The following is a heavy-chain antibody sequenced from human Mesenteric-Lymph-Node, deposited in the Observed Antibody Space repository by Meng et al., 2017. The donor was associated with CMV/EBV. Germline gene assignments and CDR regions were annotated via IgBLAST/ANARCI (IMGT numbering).Heavy chain of an antibody. CDR3: ATQQQLAELDF. CDR2: ISPYSGRT. J-gene: IGHJ4*02. Sequence: CKTSGYNFTNYGITWVRQAPGQGLEWMGWISPYSGRTSYAQKVQDRVTMTTDTSTTTAYMELRSLTSDDTAVYYCATQQQLAELDFWGQGTLVTVSS. CDR1: GYNFTNYG. D-gene: IGHD1-14*01. V-gene: IGHV1-18*01.